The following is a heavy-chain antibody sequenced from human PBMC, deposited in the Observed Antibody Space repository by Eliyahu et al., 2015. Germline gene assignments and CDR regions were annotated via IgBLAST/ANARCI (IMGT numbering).Heavy chain of an antibody. V-gene: IGHV4-38-2*01. CDR2: IYHSGST. J-gene: IGHJ4*02. Sequence: QVQLQESGPGLVKLSETLSLTCAVSGYSISSGYYWGWIRQPPGKGLEWIGSIYHSGSTYYNPSLKSRVTISVDTSKNQFYLKLSSVTATDTAVYYCARVLPAAQLFDYWDQGTLVTVSS. D-gene: IGHD2-2*01. CDR1: GYSISSGYY. CDR3: ARVLPAAQLFDY.